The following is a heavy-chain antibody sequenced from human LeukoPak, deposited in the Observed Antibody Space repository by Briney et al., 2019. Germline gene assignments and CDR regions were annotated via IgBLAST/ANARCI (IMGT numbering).Heavy chain of an antibody. Sequence: SETLSLTCTVSGGSISSYYWSWIGQPPGKGLEGMGEMYYRGSTNYNHSLKSRGTISVDTSKNQFSLKLSSVTAADTAVYYCARGDSSGSYAYFDYWGQGTLVTVSS. D-gene: IGHD3-22*01. V-gene: IGHV4-59*01. CDR1: GGSISSYY. CDR3: ARGDSSGSYAYFDY. J-gene: IGHJ4*02. CDR2: MYYRGST.